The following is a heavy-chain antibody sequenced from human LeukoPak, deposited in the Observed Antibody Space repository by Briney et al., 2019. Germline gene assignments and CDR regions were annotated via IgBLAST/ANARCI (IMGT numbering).Heavy chain of an antibody. CDR1: GGSISSYY. CDR2: IYTSGST. Sequence: PSETLSLTCTVSGGSISSYYWSSIRQPAGKGLEWIGRIYTSGSTNYNPSLKSRVTMSVDTSKNQFSLKLTSVTAADTAMEYCATSRGDSNYYFDYWGQGTLVTVSS. V-gene: IGHV4-4*07. D-gene: IGHD4-11*01. J-gene: IGHJ4*02. CDR3: ATSRGDSNYYFDY.